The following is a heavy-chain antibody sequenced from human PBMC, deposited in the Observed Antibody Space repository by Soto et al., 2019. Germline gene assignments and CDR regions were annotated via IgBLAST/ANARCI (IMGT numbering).Heavy chain of an antibody. V-gene: IGHV1-2*02. CDR1: GYMFTGYY. Sequence: ASVKVSCKASGYMFTGYYMQWVRQAPGQGPEWMGWVSPNNGGTKYAQKFQGRVSMTRDTSISTVYMELRRLTFDDTAVYYCARRSDYSDYWRLAFWGQGTLVNVSA. CDR3: ARRSDYSDYWRLAF. J-gene: IGHJ4*02. CDR2: VSPNNGGT. D-gene: IGHD4-17*01.